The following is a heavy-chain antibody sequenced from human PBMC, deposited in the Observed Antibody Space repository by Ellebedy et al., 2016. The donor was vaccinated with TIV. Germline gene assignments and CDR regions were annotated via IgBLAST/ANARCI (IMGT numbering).Heavy chain of an antibody. J-gene: IGHJ6*02. D-gene: IGHD4-23*01. Sequence: GESLKISXAASGFTFSSYWMSWVRQAPGKGLEWVANIKQDGSEKYYVDSVKGRFTISRDNAKNSLYLQMNSLRAEDTAVYYCAVSVVKDYYYGMDVWGQGTTVTVSS. CDR2: IKQDGSEK. CDR3: AVSVVKDYYYGMDV. CDR1: GFTFSSYW. V-gene: IGHV3-7*03.